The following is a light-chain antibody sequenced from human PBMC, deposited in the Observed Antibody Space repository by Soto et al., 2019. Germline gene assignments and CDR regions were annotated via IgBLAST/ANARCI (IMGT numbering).Light chain of an antibody. Sequence: EIVMTQSPATLSVSPGERATLSCRASQSVSSNLAWYQQKPGQAPRLLIYGASTRATGTPARFSGRGSGTEFTLTLSSQQSQDFAVDSCQGYNNRLYWTCGQGTKVDIK. CDR2: GAS. J-gene: IGKJ1*01. CDR1: QSVSSN. V-gene: IGKV3-15*01. CDR3: QGYNNRLYWT.